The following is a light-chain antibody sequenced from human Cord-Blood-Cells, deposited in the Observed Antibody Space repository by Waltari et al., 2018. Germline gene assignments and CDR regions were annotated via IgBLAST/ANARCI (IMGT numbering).Light chain of an antibody. CDR1: QGIRNY. V-gene: IGKV1-27*01. J-gene: IGKJ4*01. CDR3: QKYNSAPLT. Sequence: DIQMTKSPSSLSASVGDRVTITCRASQGIRNYLAWYQQKPGKVPKLLIYAASTLQSGVPSRFSGSGSGTDFTLTISSLQPEDVATYYCQKYNSAPLTFGGGTKVEIK. CDR2: AAS.